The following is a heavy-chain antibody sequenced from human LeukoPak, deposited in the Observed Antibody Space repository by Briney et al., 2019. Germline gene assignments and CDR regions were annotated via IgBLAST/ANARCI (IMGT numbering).Heavy chain of an antibody. CDR3: ARDKGSTSCYGGCWFDP. J-gene: IGHJ5*02. D-gene: IGHD2-2*01. CDR1: GGSISSGSYY. CDR2: IYTSGST. V-gene: IGHV4-61*02. Sequence: PSETLSLTCTVSGGSISSGSYYWSWIRQPAGKGLEWIGRIYTSGSTNYNPSLKSRVTISVDTSKNQFSLKLSSVTAADTAVYYCARDKGSTSCYGGCWFDPWGQGTLVTVSS.